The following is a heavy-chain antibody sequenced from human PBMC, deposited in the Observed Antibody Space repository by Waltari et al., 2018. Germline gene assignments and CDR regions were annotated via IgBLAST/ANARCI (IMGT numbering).Heavy chain of an antibody. V-gene: IGHV3-53*02. Sequence: EVQLVETGGGLIQPGGSLRLSCAASGFTVSSNYMSWVRQAPGKGLEGVSVSYSGGSTYYTHSVKGRFTISSENSKNTRYLQMTSLRAEDTAVYYCARDLNIVGATLDAFDIWGQGTMVTVSS. D-gene: IGHD1-26*01. CDR2: SYSGGST. CDR1: GFTVSSNY. CDR3: ARDLNIVGATLDAFDI. J-gene: IGHJ3*02.